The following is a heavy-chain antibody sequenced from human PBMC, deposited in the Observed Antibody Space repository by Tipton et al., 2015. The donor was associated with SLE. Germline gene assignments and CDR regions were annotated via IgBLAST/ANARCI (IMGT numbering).Heavy chain of an antibody. V-gene: IGHV3-48*01. CDR1: GFTFSSYW. D-gene: IGHD1-26*01. Sequence: SLRLSCAASGFTFSSYWMSWVRQAPGKGLEWVSYISSSSSTIYYADSVKGRFTISRDKAKNSLYLQMNSLRAEDTAVYYCAKPGLSRGVVGALGYWGQGTLVTVSS. CDR3: AKPGLSRGVVGALGY. CDR2: ISSSSSTI. J-gene: IGHJ4*02.